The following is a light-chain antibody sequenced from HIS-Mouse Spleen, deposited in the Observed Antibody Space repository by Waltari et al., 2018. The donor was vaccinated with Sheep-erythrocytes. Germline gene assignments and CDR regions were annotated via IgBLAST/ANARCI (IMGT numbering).Light chain of an antibody. CDR1: SSYVGGYHY. CDR3: SSYAGSNNSV. Sequence: QSALTQPPSASGSPGQSVTISCTGTSSYVGGYHYVSWYQQHPGKAPKLMIYEVSKRPSGVPDRFSGSKSGNTASLTVSGLQAEEEADYYCSSYAGSNNSVFGGGTKLTVL. CDR2: EVS. V-gene: IGLV2-8*01. J-gene: IGLJ3*02.